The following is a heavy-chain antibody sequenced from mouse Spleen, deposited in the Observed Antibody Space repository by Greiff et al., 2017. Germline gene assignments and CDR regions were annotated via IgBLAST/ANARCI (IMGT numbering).Heavy chain of an antibody. D-gene: IGHD2-4*01. Sequence: QVQLQQSGPGLVQPSQSLSITCTVSGFSLTSYGVHWVRQSPGKGLEWLGVIWRGGSTDYNAAFMSRLSITKDNSKSQVFFKMNSLQADDTAIYYCAKSYDDYDEGFAYWGQGTLVTVSA. CDR1: GFSLTSYG. CDR3: AKSYDDYDEGFAY. J-gene: IGHJ3*01. V-gene: IGHV2-5*01. CDR2: IWRGGST.